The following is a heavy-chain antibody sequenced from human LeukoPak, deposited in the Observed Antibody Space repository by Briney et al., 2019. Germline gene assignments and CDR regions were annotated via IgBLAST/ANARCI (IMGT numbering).Heavy chain of an antibody. J-gene: IGHJ4*02. CDR2: MNPNSGNT. CDR1: GYTFTSYD. D-gene: IGHD3-10*01. Sequence: ASVKVSCKASGYTFTSYDINWVRQATGQGLEWMGWMNPNSGNTGYAQKFQGRVTMTRNTSISTAYMELSSLRSEDTAVYYCARDRNYYGSGSYYLLDYWGQGTLVTVSS. CDR3: ARDRNYYGSGSYYLLDY. V-gene: IGHV1-8*01.